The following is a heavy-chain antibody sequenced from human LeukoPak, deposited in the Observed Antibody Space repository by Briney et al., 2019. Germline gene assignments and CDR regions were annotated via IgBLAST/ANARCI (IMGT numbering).Heavy chain of an antibody. V-gene: IGHV4-39*01. J-gene: IGHJ4*02. D-gene: IGHD2-2*02. CDR1: GGSISSSSYY. Sequence: SETLSLTCTVSGGSISSSSYYWGWIRQPPGKGLEWIGSIYYSGSTYYNPSLKSRVTISVDTSKNQFSLKLSSVTAADTAVYYCARHKRYCSSTSCYTFDYWGQGTLVTVSS. CDR2: IYYSGST. CDR3: ARHKRYCSSTSCYTFDY.